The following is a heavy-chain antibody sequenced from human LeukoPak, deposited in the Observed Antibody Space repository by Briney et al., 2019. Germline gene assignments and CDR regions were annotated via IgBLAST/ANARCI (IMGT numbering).Heavy chain of an antibody. V-gene: IGHV4-59*11. CDR1: GGSISSHS. CDR2: IYYSGST. J-gene: IGHJ5*02. Sequence: PSETLSLTCTVSGGSISSHSWSWIRQPPGKGLEWIGYIYYSGSTNYNPSLKSRVTISVDTSKNQFSLKLSSVTAADTAVYNCARSGDLLYSSSSDNWFDPWGQGTLVTVSS. CDR3: ARSGDLLYSSSSDNWFDP. D-gene: IGHD6-6*01.